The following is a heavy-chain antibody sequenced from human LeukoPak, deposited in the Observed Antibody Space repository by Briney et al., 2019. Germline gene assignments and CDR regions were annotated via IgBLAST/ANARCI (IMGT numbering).Heavy chain of an antibody. J-gene: IGHJ4*02. V-gene: IGHV3-21*01. Sequence: GGSLRLSCAASGFTFSSYSMNWVRQAPGKGLEWVSSISSSSSYIYYADSVKGRFTISRDNAKNSLYLQMNSRRAEDTAVYYFARDPRSRSGCYPDWGQGTLVTVSS. CDR2: ISSSSSYI. CDR3: ARDPRSRSGCYPD. D-gene: IGHD3-22*01. CDR1: GFTFSSYS.